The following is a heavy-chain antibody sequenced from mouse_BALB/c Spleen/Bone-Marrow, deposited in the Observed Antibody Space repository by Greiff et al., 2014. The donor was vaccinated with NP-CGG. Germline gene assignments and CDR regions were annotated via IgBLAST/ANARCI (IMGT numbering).Heavy chain of an antibody. CDR1: GYTFTNYW. CDR2: IYCGGGYT. CDR3: AREGSY. Sequence: QVQLQQSGAELVRPGTSVKMSCKAAGYTFTNYWIGWINQRPGHGLEWIGDIYCGGGYTNYNEKFKGKATLTADTSSNTTYMHLSSLTSEDSAIYYCAREGSYWGQGTLVTVSA. J-gene: IGHJ3*01. V-gene: IGHV1-63*02.